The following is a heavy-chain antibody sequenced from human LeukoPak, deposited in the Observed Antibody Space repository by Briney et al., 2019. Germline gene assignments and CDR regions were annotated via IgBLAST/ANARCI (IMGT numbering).Heavy chain of an antibody. Sequence: ASVKVPCKASGYTFASYGISWVRQAPGQGLEWMGWISAYNGNTNYAQKLQGRVTMTTDTSTSTAYMELRSLRSDDTAVYYCARDTNAGYSSGLIDYWGQGTLVTVSS. V-gene: IGHV1-18*01. CDR3: ARDTNAGYSSGLIDY. CDR2: ISAYNGNT. CDR1: GYTFASYG. D-gene: IGHD6-19*01. J-gene: IGHJ4*02.